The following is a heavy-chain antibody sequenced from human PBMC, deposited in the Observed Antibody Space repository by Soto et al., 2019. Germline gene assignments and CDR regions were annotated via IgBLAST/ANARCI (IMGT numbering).Heavy chain of an antibody. Sequence: SETPSLTCAVYGGSFSGYYWSWIRQPPGKGLEWIGEINHSGSTNYNPSLKSRVTISVDTSKNQFSLKLSSVTAADTAVYYCARVGPRKGPYYMDVWGKGTTVTVSS. CDR1: GGSFSGYY. D-gene: IGHD3-16*01. V-gene: IGHV4-34*01. CDR2: INHSGST. CDR3: ARVGPRKGPYYMDV. J-gene: IGHJ6*03.